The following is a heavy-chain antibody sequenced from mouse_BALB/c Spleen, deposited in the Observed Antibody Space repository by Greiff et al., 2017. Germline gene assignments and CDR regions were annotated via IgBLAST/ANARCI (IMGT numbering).Heavy chain of an antibody. CDR2: INPYNDGT. D-gene: IGHD2-3*01. CDR3: ARKGNDGYYSWFAY. CDR1: GYTFTSYV. Sequence: EVQLQQSGPELVKPGASVKMSCKASGYTFTSYVMHWVKQKPGQGLEWIGYINPYNDGTKYNEKFKGKATLTSDKSSSTAYMELSSLTSEDSAVYYCARKGNDGYYSWFAYWGQGTLVTVSA. V-gene: IGHV1-14*01. J-gene: IGHJ3*01.